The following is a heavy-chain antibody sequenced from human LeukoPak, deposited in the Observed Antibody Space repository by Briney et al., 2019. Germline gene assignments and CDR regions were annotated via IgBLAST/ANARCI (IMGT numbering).Heavy chain of an antibody. V-gene: IGHV5-51*01. CDR1: GYSFTSYW. Sequence: GESLQISCQGSGYSFTSYWVGWVRQMPGKGLEWMGIIYRGDSDTRYSPSFQGQVTISADKSISTAYLQWSSLKASDTAMYYCARQTDKWELLLEAFDYWGQGTLVTVSS. CDR3: ARQTDKWELLLEAFDY. D-gene: IGHD1-26*01. J-gene: IGHJ4*02. CDR2: IYRGDSDT.